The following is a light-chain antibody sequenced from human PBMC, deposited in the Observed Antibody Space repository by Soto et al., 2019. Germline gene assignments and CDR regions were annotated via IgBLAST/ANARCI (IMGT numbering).Light chain of an antibody. J-gene: IGLJ3*02. CDR3: SSFTSSNTWL. V-gene: IGLV2-14*01. CDR2: EVT. CDR1: SSNVGGYNY. Sequence: QSALTQPASVSGSPGQSITISCTGTSSNVGGYNYDSWYQQYPGKAPKLMIFEVTNRPSGVSDRFSGSKSGNTASLTISGLQAEDEADYYCSSFTSSNTWLFGGGTKVTVL.